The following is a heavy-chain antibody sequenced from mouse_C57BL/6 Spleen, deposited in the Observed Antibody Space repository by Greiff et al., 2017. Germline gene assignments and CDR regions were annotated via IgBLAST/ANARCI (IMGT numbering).Heavy chain of an antibody. Sequence: VQLQQPGAELVRPGSSVKLSCKASGYTFTSYWMDWVKQRPGQGLEWIGNIYPSDSETHYNQKFKDKATLTVDKSSSTAYMQLRSLTSEDSAVYYCARGEYAMDYWGQGTSVTVSS. CDR3: ARGEYAMDY. CDR1: GYTFTSYW. CDR2: IYPSDSET. J-gene: IGHJ4*01. V-gene: IGHV1-61*01.